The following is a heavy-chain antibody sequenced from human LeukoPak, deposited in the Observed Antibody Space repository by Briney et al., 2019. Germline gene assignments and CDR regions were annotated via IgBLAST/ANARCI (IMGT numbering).Heavy chain of an antibody. V-gene: IGHV3-49*04. J-gene: IGHJ4*02. CDR3: IREAWYGSGSYYEKVFDY. CDR1: GFTFGDYA. D-gene: IGHD3-10*01. Sequence: PGRSLRLSCTASGFTFGDYAMRWVRQAPGKGLEWVGFIRSKAYGGTTEYAASVKGRFTISRDDSKSIAYLQMNSLKTEDTAVYYCIREAWYGSGSYYEKVFDYWGQGTLVTVSS. CDR2: IRSKAYGGTT.